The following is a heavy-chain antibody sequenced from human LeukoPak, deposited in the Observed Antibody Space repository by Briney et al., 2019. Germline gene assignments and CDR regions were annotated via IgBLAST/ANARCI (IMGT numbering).Heavy chain of an antibody. V-gene: IGHV4-30-4*01. CDR1: GGSISSGDYY. J-gene: IGHJ4*02. CDR3: ARSIISGYPKYYFDY. D-gene: IGHD5-12*01. CDR2: IYYSGST. Sequence: SETLSLTCTVSGGSISSGDYYWSWIRQPPGKGLEWIGHIYYSGSTYYNPSLKSRVTISVDTAKNQFSLKLSSVTAADTAVYYCARSIISGYPKYYFDYWGQGTLVTVSS.